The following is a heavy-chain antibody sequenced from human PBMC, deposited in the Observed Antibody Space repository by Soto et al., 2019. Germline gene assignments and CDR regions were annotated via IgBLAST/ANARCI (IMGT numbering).Heavy chain of an antibody. J-gene: IGHJ4*02. D-gene: IGHD5-12*01. CDR1: GYTFTSYA. CDR2: INAGNGNT. CDR3: ATPIVAFY. Sequence: ASVKVSCKASGYTFTSYAIHWVRQAPGQRLEWMGWINAGNGNTKYSQKFQGRVIVTRDTSAGTAYMELRSLRSEDTAVYYCATPIVAFYWGQGTLVTVSS. V-gene: IGHV1-3*01.